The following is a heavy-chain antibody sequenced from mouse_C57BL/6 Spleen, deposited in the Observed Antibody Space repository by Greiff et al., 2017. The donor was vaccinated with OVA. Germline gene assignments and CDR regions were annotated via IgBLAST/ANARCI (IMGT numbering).Heavy chain of an antibody. J-gene: IGHJ3*01. V-gene: IGHV1-59*01. CDR3: ARGGTGTGFAY. CDR1: GYTFTSYW. D-gene: IGHD4-1*01. CDR2: IDPSDSYT. Sequence: QVQLQQPGAELVRPGTSVKLSCKASGYTFTSYWMHWVKQRPGQGLEWIGVIDPSDSYTNYNQKFKGKATLTVDTSSSTAYMQLSSLTSEDSAVYYCARGGTGTGFAYWGQGTLVTVSP.